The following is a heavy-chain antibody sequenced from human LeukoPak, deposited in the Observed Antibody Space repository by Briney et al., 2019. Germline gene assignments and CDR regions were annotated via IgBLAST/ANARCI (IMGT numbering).Heavy chain of an antibody. CDR3: VRDDGMGLDAFDI. J-gene: IGHJ3*02. D-gene: IGHD4/OR15-4a*01. V-gene: IGHV6-1*01. Sequence: SQTLSLTCVISGDSVSSNSAAWNWIRQSPSRGLEWLGRTFYRSKWYTDYALSVKSRITINPDTSKYQFSLQLNSVTPEDTAVYYCVRDDGMGLDAFDIWGQGTMVTVSS. CDR2: TFYRSKWYT. CDR1: GDSVSSNSAA.